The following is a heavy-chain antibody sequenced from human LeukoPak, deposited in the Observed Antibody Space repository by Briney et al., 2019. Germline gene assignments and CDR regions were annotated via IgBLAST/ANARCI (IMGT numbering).Heavy chain of an antibody. V-gene: IGHV1-69*13. CDR2: IIPIFGTA. J-gene: IGHJ4*02. D-gene: IGHD5-12*01. Sequence: GASVKVSCKASGGTFSSYAISWVRQAPGQGLEWMGGIIPIFGTANYAQKFQGRVTITADESTSTAYMELSSLRSEDTAVYYCARGYSGYDYELVYWGQGTLVTVSS. CDR1: GGTFSSYA. CDR3: ARGYSGYDYELVY.